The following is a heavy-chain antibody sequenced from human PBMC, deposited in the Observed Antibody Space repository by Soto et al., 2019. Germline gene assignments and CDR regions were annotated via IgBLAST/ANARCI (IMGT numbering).Heavy chain of an antibody. CDR2: IGWRSFTL. Sequence: EVKLVESGGGWVQPGRSLRLSCAASGFSFDDYAMHWVRQLPGKGLEWVAGIGWRSFTLGYANSVKGRFTISRDNAQNFLYLQMDDLRAEDSALYFCEKDRLASSRGRFDVWGQGTLVTVSS. J-gene: IGHJ4*02. D-gene: IGHD2-21*01. CDR1: GFSFDDYA. CDR3: EKDRLASSRGRFDV. V-gene: IGHV3-9*01.